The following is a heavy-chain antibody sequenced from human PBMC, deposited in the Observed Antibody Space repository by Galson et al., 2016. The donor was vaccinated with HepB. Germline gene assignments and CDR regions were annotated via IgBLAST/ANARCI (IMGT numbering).Heavy chain of an antibody. J-gene: IGHJ4*02. D-gene: IGHD2-2*01. Sequence: SLRLSCAASGFTFSSYGMHWVRQAPGKGLEWVAFISYDGSNKKYADSVKGRFTISRDNSKETLYLQMNSLRAEDTAVYYCAKDGRIYCSSASCHDHFHYWGQGILVTVSS. CDR1: GFTFSSYG. CDR3: AKDGRIYCSSASCHDHFHY. V-gene: IGHV3-30*18. CDR2: ISYDGSNK.